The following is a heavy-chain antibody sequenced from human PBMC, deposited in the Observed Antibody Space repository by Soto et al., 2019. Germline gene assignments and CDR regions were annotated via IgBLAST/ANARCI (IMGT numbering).Heavy chain of an antibody. V-gene: IGHV3-33*01. Sequence: QVQLVESGGGVVQPGRSLRLSCAASGFTFSSYGMHWVRQAPGKGLEWVAVIWYDGSNKYYADSVKGRFTISRDNSKNTLYRQINSLRGEDTAVYYCARGTVIAAGWFDPWGQGTLVTVSS. D-gene: IGHD6-13*01. CDR1: GFTFSSYG. J-gene: IGHJ5*02. CDR3: ARGTVIAAGWFDP. CDR2: IWYDGSNK.